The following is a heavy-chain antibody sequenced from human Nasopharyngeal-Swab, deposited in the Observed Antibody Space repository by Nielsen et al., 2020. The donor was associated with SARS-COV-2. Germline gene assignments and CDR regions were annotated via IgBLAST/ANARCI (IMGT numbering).Heavy chain of an antibody. Sequence: GESLKISCVASGFTFSGYTMNWVRQAPGKGLEWISSISSTTPYIYYADSVKGRFTISRDNAKNSLYQQMNFLRVEDTAMYYCARDTGGPPNYFDPWGQGTLVTVSS. CDR2: ISSTTPYI. CDR1: GFTFSGYT. CDR3: ARDTGGPPNYFDP. D-gene: IGHD1-7*01. V-gene: IGHV3-21*01. J-gene: IGHJ5*02.